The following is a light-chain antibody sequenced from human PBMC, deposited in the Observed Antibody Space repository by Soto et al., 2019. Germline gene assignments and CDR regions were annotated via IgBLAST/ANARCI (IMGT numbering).Light chain of an antibody. CDR3: HQFSSYST. CDR2: AAS. CDR1: QSIDNW. J-gene: IGKJ1*01. Sequence: DIQMTQSPSTLSASVGDRVTITCRASQSIDNWLAWYQQKPGKAPKLLIYAASTLETGVPSRFSGSGSGTELTLTIKSLQPDDFATYYCHQFSSYSTFGQGTKVEIK. V-gene: IGKV1-5*01.